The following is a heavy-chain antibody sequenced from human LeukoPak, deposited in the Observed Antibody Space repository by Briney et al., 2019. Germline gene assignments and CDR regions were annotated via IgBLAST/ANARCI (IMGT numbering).Heavy chain of an antibody. CDR3: ARDAPSYGSGSPRDY. V-gene: IGHV3-7*01. CDR2: IKQDGSEK. CDR1: GFTFSSYW. J-gene: IGHJ4*02. Sequence: GGSLRLSCAASGFTFSSYWMSWVRQAPGKGLEWVANIKQDGSEKYYVDSVKGRFTISRDNAKDSLYLQMNSLRAEDTAVYYCARDAPSYGSGSPRDYWGQGTLVTVSS. D-gene: IGHD3-10*01.